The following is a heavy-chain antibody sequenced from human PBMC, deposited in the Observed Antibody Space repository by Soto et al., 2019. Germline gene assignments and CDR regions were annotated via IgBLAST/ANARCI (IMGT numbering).Heavy chain of an antibody. D-gene: IGHD6-6*01. CDR3: AREDSSSSVVY. CDR1: GGSISSYY. J-gene: IGHJ4*02. CDR2: IYYSGST. Sequence: QVQLQESGPGLVKPSETLSLTCTVSGGSISSYYWSWIRQPPGKGLEWIGYIYYSGSTNYNPSLKSRVTISVDTSKNQFSLKLSSVTAADTAVYYCAREDSSSSVVYWGQGTLVTVSS. V-gene: IGHV4-59*01.